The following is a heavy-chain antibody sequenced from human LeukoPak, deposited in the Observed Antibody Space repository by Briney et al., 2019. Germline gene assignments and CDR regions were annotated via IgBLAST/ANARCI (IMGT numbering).Heavy chain of an antibody. Sequence: GGSLRLSCVASGFTVSSNYMSWVRQAPGKGLEWVSVIYSGGSTYYADSAKGRFTISRDNSKNTLYLQMNSLRAEDTAVYYCAGAVEYYYYGMDVWGQGTTVTVSS. V-gene: IGHV3-66*02. CDR1: GFTVSSNY. D-gene: IGHD2-21*01. J-gene: IGHJ6*02. CDR3: AGAVEYYYYGMDV. CDR2: IYSGGST.